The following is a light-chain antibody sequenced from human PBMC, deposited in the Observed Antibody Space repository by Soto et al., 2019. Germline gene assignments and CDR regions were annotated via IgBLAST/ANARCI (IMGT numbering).Light chain of an antibody. CDR1: QSLLHSNGYNY. Sequence: DIVLTQSPLSLPVTPGEPASISCRSSQSLLHSNGYNYLDWYLQRPGQSPQLLIYSGSNRASGVPDRFSVSGSGTDFTLTISRVEAEDVGVYYCMQARQTPPWTFGPGTRVDMK. CDR3: MQARQTPPWT. J-gene: IGKJ1*01. V-gene: IGKV2-28*01. CDR2: SGS.